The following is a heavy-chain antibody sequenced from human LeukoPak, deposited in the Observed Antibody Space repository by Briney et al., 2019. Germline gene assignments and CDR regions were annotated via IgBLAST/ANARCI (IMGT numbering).Heavy chain of an antibody. V-gene: IGHV3-21*01. CDR2: ISGSGTNT. J-gene: IGHJ4*02. CDR1: GFTFSSYA. Sequence: PGGSLRLSCAASGFTFSSYAMSWVRQAPGKGLEWVSAISGSGTNTDYADSVKGRFTISRDNAKNSLYLQMNSLRVEDTAVYYCARHVVAVGFDYWGQGTLVTVSS. CDR3: ARHVVAVGFDY. D-gene: IGHD3-22*01.